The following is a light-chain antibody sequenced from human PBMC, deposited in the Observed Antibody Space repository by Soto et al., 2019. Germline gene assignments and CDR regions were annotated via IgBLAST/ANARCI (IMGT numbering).Light chain of an antibody. CDR2: EVN. Sequence: QSALTQPPSASGFPGQSVTISCTGTSSDVGGYNYVSWYQQYPGKVPKLMIYEVNKRPSGVPDRFSGSKSGNTASLTVSGLHAEDDADYYCTSDAGGNNVFGAGTKVTVL. CDR1: SSDVGGYNY. V-gene: IGLV2-8*01. CDR3: TSDAGGNNV. J-gene: IGLJ1*01.